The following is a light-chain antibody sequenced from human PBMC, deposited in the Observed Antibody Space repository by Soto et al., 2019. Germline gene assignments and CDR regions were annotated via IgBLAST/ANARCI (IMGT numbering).Light chain of an antibody. V-gene: IGKV3-20*01. J-gene: IGKJ5*01. Sequence: EILMTQSPATLSLSPGEGATLSCRASQSVSSRLAWYQQKPGQAPRLLISGASSRATGIPDRFSGSGSGTDFTLTISRLEPEDFALYYCQHYVGGPTVTFGQGTRLEIK. CDR1: QSVSSR. CDR3: QHYVGGPTVT. CDR2: GAS.